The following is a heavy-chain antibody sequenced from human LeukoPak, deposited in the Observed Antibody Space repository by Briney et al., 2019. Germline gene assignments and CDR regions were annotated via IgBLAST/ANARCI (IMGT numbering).Heavy chain of an antibody. J-gene: IGHJ4*02. CDR1: GGTFSSYA. CDR3: ARDSEYDILTGYHHYFDY. Sequence: SVKVSCKASGGTFSSYAISWVRQAPGQGLEWMGGIIPIFGTANYAQKFQGRVTITADKSTSTAYMELSSLRAEDTAVYDCARDSEYDILTGYHHYFDYWGQGTLVTVSS. CDR2: IIPIFGTA. V-gene: IGHV1-69*06. D-gene: IGHD3-9*01.